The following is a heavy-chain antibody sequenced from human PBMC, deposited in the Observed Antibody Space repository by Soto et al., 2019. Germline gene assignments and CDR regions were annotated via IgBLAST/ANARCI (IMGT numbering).Heavy chain of an antibody. J-gene: IGHJ4*02. V-gene: IGHV1-69*13. CDR1: GGTFSSYA. CDR2: IIPIFGTA. D-gene: IGHD6-19*01. Sequence: ASVKVSCKASGGTFSSYAISWVRQAPGQGLEWMGGIIPIFGTANYAQKFQGRVTITADESTSTAYMELSSLRSEDTAVYYCARESRRGGEAVAESFDYWGQGTLVTVSS. CDR3: ARESRRGGEAVAESFDY.